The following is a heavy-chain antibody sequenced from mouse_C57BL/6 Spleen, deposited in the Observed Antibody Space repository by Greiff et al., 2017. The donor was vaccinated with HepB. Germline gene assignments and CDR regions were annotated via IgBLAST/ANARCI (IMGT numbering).Heavy chain of an antibody. J-gene: IGHJ4*01. CDR3: ARALRPYYAMDY. CDR1: GFTFSSYA. CDR2: ISDGGSYT. V-gene: IGHV5-4*01. Sequence: EVHLVESGGGLVKPGGSLKLSCAASGFTFSSYAMSWVRQTPEKRLEWVATISDGGSYTYYPDNVKGRFTISRDNAKNKLYLQMSHLKSEDTAMYYCARALRPYYAMDYWGQGTSVTVSS. D-gene: IGHD2-12*01.